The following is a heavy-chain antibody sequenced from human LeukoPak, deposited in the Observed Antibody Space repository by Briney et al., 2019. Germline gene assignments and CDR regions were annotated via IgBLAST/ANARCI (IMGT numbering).Heavy chain of an antibody. Sequence: MPGGSLRLSCTASGFTFSSYGMNWIRQAPGKGLEWISCISEGGNYINYAASVKGRFTISRDNSKNTLYLQMNSLRAEDTAVYYCARDRGRYCSSTSCYLYWGQGTLVTVSS. CDR3: ARDRGRYCSSTSCYLY. CDR2: ISEGGNYI. D-gene: IGHD2-2*01. CDR1: GFTFSSYG. J-gene: IGHJ4*02. V-gene: IGHV3-21*01.